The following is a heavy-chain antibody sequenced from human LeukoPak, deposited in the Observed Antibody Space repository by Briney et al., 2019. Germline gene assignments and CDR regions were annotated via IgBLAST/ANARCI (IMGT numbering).Heavy chain of an antibody. J-gene: IGHJ4*02. CDR2: ISTYNVNT. Sequence: ASVKVSCKASGYTFTSHGITWVRQAPGQGLEWMGWISTYNVNTNYAQKLQGRVTMTTDTSTSTAYLELTSLRFDDTAVYFCARDGETESVPGGYWGQGTLVTV. CDR3: ARDGETESVPGGY. CDR1: GYTFTSHG. V-gene: IGHV1-18*04. D-gene: IGHD2/OR15-2a*01.